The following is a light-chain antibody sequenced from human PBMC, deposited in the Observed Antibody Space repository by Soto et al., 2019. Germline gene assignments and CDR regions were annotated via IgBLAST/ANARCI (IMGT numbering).Light chain of an antibody. Sequence: ETVLTQSPDTLSLSPGERATLSCRASQRISISYLAWYQQQPGQAPRLLIHSTSTRATGIPDRFSGSGSGTDFTLTISKLEPGDFAVYYCQQYGGSSWTFGQGTKVEI. CDR2: STS. J-gene: IGKJ1*01. CDR1: QRISISY. CDR3: QQYGGSSWT. V-gene: IGKV3-20*01.